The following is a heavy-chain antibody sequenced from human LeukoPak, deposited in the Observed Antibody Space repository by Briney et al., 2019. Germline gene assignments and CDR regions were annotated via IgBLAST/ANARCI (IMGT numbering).Heavy chain of an antibody. J-gene: IGHJ4*02. CDR3: ARAMYCSGGSCYSGIYFDY. D-gene: IGHD2-15*01. Sequence: PGGSLRLSCAASGFTFSSYSMNWVRQAPGKGLEWVSSISSSSSYIYYADSVKGRFTISRDNAKNSLYLQMNSLRAEDTAVYYCARAMYCSGGSCYSGIYFDYWGRGTLVTVSS. CDR1: GFTFSSYS. CDR2: ISSSSSYI. V-gene: IGHV3-21*01.